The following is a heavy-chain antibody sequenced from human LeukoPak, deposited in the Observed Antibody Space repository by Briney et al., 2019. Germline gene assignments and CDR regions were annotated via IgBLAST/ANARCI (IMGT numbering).Heavy chain of an antibody. J-gene: IGHJ4*02. CDR2: LSYDGSNK. D-gene: IGHD6-13*01. CDR3: AREGSSSWGLFDH. CDR1: GLTFSSYA. Sequence: QTGGSLRLSCAASGLTFSSYALHWVRQAPGKGLEWVAVLSYDGSNKYYADSVKGRFTISRDNSKNTLYLQMNSLGAEDTAVYYCAREGSSSWGLFDHWGQGTLVTVSS. V-gene: IGHV3-30-3*01.